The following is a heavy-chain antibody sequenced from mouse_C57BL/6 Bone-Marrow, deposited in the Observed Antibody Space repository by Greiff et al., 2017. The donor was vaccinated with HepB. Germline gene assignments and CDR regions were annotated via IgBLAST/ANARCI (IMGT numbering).Heavy chain of an antibody. CDR2: IYPGSGST. CDR1: GYTFTSYW. CDR3: ARYYGSSSYYFDY. D-gene: IGHD1-1*01. Sequence: VQLQQPGAELVKPGASVKMSCKASGYTFTSYWITWVKQRPGQGLEWIGDIYPGSGSTNYNEKFKSKATLTVDTSSSTAYMQLSSLTSEDSAVYYCARYYGSSSYYFDYWGQGTTLTVSS. V-gene: IGHV1-55*01. J-gene: IGHJ2*01.